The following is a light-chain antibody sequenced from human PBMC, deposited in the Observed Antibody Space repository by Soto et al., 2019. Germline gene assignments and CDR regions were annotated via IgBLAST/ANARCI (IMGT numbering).Light chain of an antibody. CDR3: QQHGSSPWT. CDR2: GAS. V-gene: IGKV3-20*01. J-gene: IGKJ1*01. CDR1: QSVSSSA. Sequence: EIVLNQSPGTLSLSPGERATLSCRASQSVSSSALARNQQKPGQAPSYLLTGASSRAPGIPDRFSGSGSGTDFTLTNSRRVPEDFAVYYCQQHGSSPWTCGQGTKG.